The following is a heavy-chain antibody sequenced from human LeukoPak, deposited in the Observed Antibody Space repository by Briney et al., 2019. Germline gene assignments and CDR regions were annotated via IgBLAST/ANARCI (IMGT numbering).Heavy chain of an antibody. V-gene: IGHV4-38-2*02. D-gene: IGHD3-22*01. CDR1: GYSISSGYY. J-gene: IGHJ4*02. CDR2: IYHSGTT. Sequence: SETLSLTCTVSGYSISSGYYWGWIRQPPGKGLEWIGSIYHSGTTYYNPSLKSRVTISVDTSKNQFSLKLSSVTAADTAVYYCARQDLNDSSGYHFYYFDYWGQGTVVTVSS. CDR3: ARQDLNDSSGYHFYYFDY.